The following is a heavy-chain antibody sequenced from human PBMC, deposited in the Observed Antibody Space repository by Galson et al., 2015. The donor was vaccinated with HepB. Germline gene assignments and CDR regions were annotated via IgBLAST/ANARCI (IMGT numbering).Heavy chain of an antibody. V-gene: IGHV1-2*04. CDR1: GYTFTGYY. Sequence: SVKVSCKASGYTFTGYYMHWVRQAPGQGLEWMGWINPNSGGTNYAQKFQGWVTMTRDTSISTAYMELSRLRSDDTAVYYCARDRPGIAVAGLDYWGQGTLVTVSS. CDR3: ARDRPGIAVAGLDY. CDR2: INPNSGGT. J-gene: IGHJ4*02. D-gene: IGHD6-19*01.